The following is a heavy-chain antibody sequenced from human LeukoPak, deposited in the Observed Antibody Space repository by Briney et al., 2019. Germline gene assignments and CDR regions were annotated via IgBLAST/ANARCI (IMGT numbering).Heavy chain of an antibody. Sequence: SETLSLTCTVYGGSISSSSYYWGWIRLPPGKGLEWIGSIYYSGSTYYNPSLKSRVTISVDTSKNQFSLKLSSVTAADTAVYYCARALPWGAFDILGQGTMVTVSS. J-gene: IGHJ3*02. CDR2: IYYSGST. CDR1: GGSISSSSYY. V-gene: IGHV4-39*07. D-gene: IGHD3-16*01. CDR3: ARALPWGAFDI.